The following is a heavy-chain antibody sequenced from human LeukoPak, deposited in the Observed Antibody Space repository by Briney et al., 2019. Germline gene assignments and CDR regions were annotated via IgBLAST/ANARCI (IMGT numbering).Heavy chain of an antibody. D-gene: IGHD6-13*01. Sequence: PGGSLRLSCAASGFTFSSYWMHWVRQAPGKGLVWVSRINSDGSSTNYADSVKGRFTISRDNAKNSLYLQMNSLRAEDTAVYYCARVVTDRTTWYSEPRGWFDPWGQGTLVTVSS. CDR3: ARVVTDRTTWYSEPRGWFDP. V-gene: IGHV3-74*01. CDR2: INSDGSST. J-gene: IGHJ5*02. CDR1: GFTFSSYW.